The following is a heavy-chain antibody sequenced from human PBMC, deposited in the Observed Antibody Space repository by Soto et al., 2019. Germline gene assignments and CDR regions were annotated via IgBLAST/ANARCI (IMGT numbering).Heavy chain of an antibody. V-gene: IGHV4-39*01. J-gene: IGHJ6*02. CDR3: ARQGRRPTYYYYGMDV. CDR2: IYYSGST. Sequence: SETLSLTCTVSGGSISSSSYYWGWIRQPPRKGLEWIGSIYYSGSTYYNPSLKSRVTISVDTSKNQFSLKLSSVTAADTAVYYCARQGRRPTYYYYGMDVWGQGTTVTVSS. CDR1: GGSISSSSYY. D-gene: IGHD3-10*01.